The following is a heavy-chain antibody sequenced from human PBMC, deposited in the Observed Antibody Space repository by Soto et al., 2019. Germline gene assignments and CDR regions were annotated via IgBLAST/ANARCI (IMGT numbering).Heavy chain of an antibody. Sequence: RKISCKGSGYSFSNYWIGWVRQMPGKGLEWMGIIFPRDSGTRYSPSFQGQVTISADKSISTAYLQWSSLKASDTAMYYCARIMVRGVITYSRDYHGMDVWGQGTTVTVSS. CDR1: GYSFSNYW. D-gene: IGHD3-10*01. CDR3: ARIMVRGVITYSRDYHGMDV. V-gene: IGHV5-51*01. CDR2: IFPRDSGT. J-gene: IGHJ6*02.